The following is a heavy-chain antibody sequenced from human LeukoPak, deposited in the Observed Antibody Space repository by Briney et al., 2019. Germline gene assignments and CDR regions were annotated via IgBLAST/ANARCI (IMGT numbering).Heavy chain of an antibody. Sequence: SETLSLTCTVSGGSISSGSYDWSWIRQPAGKGLEWIGRIYTSGSTNHNPSLKSRVTISVDTSKNQFSLKLSSVTAADTAVYYCASPDLVDGDAFDIWGQGTRVTVSS. CDR3: ASPDLVDGDAFDI. V-gene: IGHV4-61*02. CDR2: IYTSGST. CDR1: GGSISSGSYD. D-gene: IGHD2-8*02. J-gene: IGHJ3*02.